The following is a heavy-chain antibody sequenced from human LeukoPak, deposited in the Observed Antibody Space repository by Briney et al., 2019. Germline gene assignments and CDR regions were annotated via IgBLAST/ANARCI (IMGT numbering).Heavy chain of an antibody. J-gene: IGHJ4*02. CDR3: ARHTRRGAAAGHFDY. D-gene: IGHD6-13*01. CDR2: INHSGST. Sequence: KPSETLSLTCAVYGGSFSGYYWSWIRQPPGKGLEWIGEINHSGSTNYNPSLKSRVTISVDTSKNQFSLKLSSVTAADTAVYYCARHTRRGAAAGHFDYWGQGTLVTVSS. CDR1: GGSFSGYY. V-gene: IGHV4-34*01.